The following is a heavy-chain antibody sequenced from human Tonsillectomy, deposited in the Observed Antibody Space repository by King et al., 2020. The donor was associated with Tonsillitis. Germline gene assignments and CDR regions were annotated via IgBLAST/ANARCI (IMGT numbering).Heavy chain of an antibody. CDR2: ISSTISYI. D-gene: IGHD3-10*01. CDR3: VREIYYAPDY. V-gene: IGHV3-11*05. J-gene: IGHJ4*02. Sequence: VQLVESGGGLVKPGGSLRLSCAASGFTFSDSYMSWIRQAPGKGLEWVSYISSTISYINYADSVKGRFTISRDNAKNSLYLQMNSLRAEDTAVYDCVREIYYAPDYWGQGTLVTVSS. CDR1: GFTFSDSY.